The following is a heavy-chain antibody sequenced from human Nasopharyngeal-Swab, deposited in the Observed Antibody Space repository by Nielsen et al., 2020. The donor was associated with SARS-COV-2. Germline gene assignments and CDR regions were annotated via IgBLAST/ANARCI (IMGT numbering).Heavy chain of an antibody. Sequence: GGSLRLSCAASGFTFRDFGMHWVRQAPGQGLEWVADIWYDGSNRYYVDSVKGRFTISRDNSNNTLYLQMSSLRAEDTAVYYCARDNNCMVRGVIGYWGQGTLVTVSS. J-gene: IGHJ4*02. CDR3: ARDNNCMVRGVIGY. D-gene: IGHD3-10*01. V-gene: IGHV3-33*01. CDR2: IWYDGSNR. CDR1: GFTFRDFG.